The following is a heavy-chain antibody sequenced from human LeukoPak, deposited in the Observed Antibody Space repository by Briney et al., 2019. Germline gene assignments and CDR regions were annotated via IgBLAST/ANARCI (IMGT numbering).Heavy chain of an antibody. J-gene: IGHJ5*02. Sequence: SETLSLTCAVYGGSFSSYYWSWIRQPPGKGLEWIGYIYYSGSTNYNPSLKSRVTISVDTSKNQFSLKLSSVTAADTAVYYCASLPRRFGELPHPWGQGTLVTVSS. CDR1: GGSFSSYY. CDR2: IYYSGST. CDR3: ASLPRRFGELPHP. D-gene: IGHD3-10*01. V-gene: IGHV4-59*01.